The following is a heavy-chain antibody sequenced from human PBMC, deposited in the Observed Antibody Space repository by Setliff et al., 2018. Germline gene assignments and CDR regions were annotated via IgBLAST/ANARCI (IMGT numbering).Heavy chain of an antibody. D-gene: IGHD5-12*01. Sequence: GGSLRLSCAASEFTFTNYWMTWVRQAPGKGLEWVATIKDDGTAKYHVGSVQGRFTISRDNAKNSLHLQMNNLRAEDTAVYYCARDSGVARIRKTAFDYWGQGTLVTVSS. J-gene: IGHJ4*02. CDR3: ARDSGVARIRKTAFDY. CDR2: IKDDGTAK. CDR1: EFTFTNYW. V-gene: IGHV3-7*03.